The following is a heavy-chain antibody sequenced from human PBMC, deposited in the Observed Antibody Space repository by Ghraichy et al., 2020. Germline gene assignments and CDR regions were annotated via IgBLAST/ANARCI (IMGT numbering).Heavy chain of an antibody. Sequence: GESLNISCAASGFTFSSYAMHWVRQAPGKGLEWVAVISYDGSNKYYADSVKGRFTISRDNSKNTLYLQMNSLRAEDTAVYYCARDRSRSLGPFDYWGQGTLVTVSS. CDR3: ARDRSRSLGPFDY. CDR2: ISYDGSNK. J-gene: IGHJ4*02. CDR1: GFTFSSYA. V-gene: IGHV3-30*04. D-gene: IGHD1-14*01.